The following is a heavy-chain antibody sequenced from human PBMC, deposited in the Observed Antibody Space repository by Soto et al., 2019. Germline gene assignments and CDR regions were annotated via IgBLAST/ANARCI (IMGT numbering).Heavy chain of an antibody. Sequence: ASVKVSCKASGGTFSSYAISWVRQAPGQGLEWMGGIIPIFGTANYAQKFQGRVTITADESTSTAYMELSSLRSEDTAVYYCARGSSSVVRGVIITGSYYFDYWGQGTLVTVSS. CDR3: ARGSSSVVRGVIITGSYYFDY. J-gene: IGHJ4*02. CDR2: IIPIFGTA. D-gene: IGHD3-10*01. V-gene: IGHV1-69*13. CDR1: GGTFSSYA.